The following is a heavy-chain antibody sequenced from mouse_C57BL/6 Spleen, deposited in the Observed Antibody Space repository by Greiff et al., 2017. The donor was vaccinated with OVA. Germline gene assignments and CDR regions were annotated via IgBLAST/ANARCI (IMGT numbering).Heavy chain of an antibody. V-gene: IGHV5-6*02. J-gene: IGHJ1*03. CDR3: ARRGGSSPLGYFDV. CDR2: ISSGGSYT. D-gene: IGHD1-1*01. CDR1: GFTFSSYG. Sequence: EVKLMESGGDLVKPGGSLKLSCAASGFTFSSYGMSWVRQTPDKRLEWVATISSGGSYTYYPDSVKGRFTISRDNAKNTLYLQMSSLKSEDTAMYYCARRGGSSPLGYFDVWGTGTTVTVSS.